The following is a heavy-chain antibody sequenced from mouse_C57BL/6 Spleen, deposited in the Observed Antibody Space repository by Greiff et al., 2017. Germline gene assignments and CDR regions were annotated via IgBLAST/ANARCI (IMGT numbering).Heavy chain of an antibody. Sequence: QVQLQQSGPELVKPGASVKISCKASGYAFSSSWMNWVKQRPGKGLEWIGRIYPGDGDTNYNGKFKGKATLTADKSSSTAYMQLSSLTSEDSAVYFCARGFDYDGYYAMDYWGQGTSGTVSS. CDR3: ARGFDYDGYYAMDY. CDR2: IYPGDGDT. J-gene: IGHJ4*01. CDR1: GYAFSSSW. V-gene: IGHV1-82*01. D-gene: IGHD2-4*01.